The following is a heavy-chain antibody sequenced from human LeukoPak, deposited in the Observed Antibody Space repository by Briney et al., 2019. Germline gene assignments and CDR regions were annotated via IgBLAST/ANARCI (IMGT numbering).Heavy chain of an antibody. CDR2: INHSGST. CDR1: GGSFSGYY. J-gene: IGHJ4*02. D-gene: IGHD1-14*01. Sequence: PSETLSLTCAVYGGSFSGYYWSWIRQPPGKGLEWTGEINHSGSTNYNPSLKSRVTISVDTSKNQFSLKLSSVTAADTAVYYCARKARRVKFDYWGQGALVTVSS. CDR3: ARKARRVKFDY. V-gene: IGHV4-34*01.